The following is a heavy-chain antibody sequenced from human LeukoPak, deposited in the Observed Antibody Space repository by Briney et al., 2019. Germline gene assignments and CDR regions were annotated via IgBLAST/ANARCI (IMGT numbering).Heavy chain of an antibody. CDR3: TRSLGGYTYGYQDY. CDR2: INPNSGGT. V-gene: IGHV1-2*02. J-gene: IGHJ4*02. CDR1: EYTFTDYY. D-gene: IGHD5-18*01. Sequence: ASVTVSCKASEYTFTDYYTHWVRQAPGQGLEWMGWINPNSGGTNYAQKFQGRVTMTRDTSISTAYMELSRLRSDDTAMYYCTRSLGGYTYGYQDYWGQGTLVTVSS.